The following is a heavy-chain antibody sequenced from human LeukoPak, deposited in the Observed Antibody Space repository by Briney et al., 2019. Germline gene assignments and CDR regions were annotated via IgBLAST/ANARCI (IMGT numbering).Heavy chain of an antibody. Sequence: SETLSLTCTISGGSVSDYYWSWIRQSPGKGLEWIGYIYYTGSTSYNPSLKSRVTIPADTSKNEFSLKLNSVTAADTAVYYCASRKLGNDYWGQGTLVTVSS. J-gene: IGHJ4*02. V-gene: IGHV4-59*02. CDR3: ASRKLGNDY. D-gene: IGHD7-27*01. CDR1: GGSVSDYY. CDR2: IYYTGST.